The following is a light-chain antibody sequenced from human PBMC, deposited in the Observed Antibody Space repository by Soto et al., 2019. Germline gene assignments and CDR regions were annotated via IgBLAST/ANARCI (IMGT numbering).Light chain of an antibody. J-gene: IGLJ1*01. Sequence: QSVLTQPASVSGSPGQSITISCTGTSSDVGGYNYVSWYQQHPGKAPKLMIYEVSNRPSGVSNRFSGSKSGNTASLTISGLQDEEDDAYHCSSYTSSSFYVFGTGTKVT. V-gene: IGLV2-14*01. CDR1: SSDVGGYNY. CDR3: SSYTSSSFYV. CDR2: EVS.